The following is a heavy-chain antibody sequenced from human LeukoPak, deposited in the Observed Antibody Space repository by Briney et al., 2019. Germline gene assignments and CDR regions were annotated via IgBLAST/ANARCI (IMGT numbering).Heavy chain of an antibody. CDR1: GFTFSDYY. V-gene: IGHV3-11*04. J-gene: IGHJ6*02. D-gene: IGHD6-19*01. CDR3: ARDGAVAGRSYYYYYGMDV. Sequence: PGGSLRLSCTASGFTFSDYYVSWIRQAPGEGLEWVSYINYTGETIYYADSVEGRFTFSRDNAKNSLYLQMNSLRAEDTAVYYCARDGAVAGRSYYYYYGMDVWGQGTTVTVSS. CDR2: INYTGETI.